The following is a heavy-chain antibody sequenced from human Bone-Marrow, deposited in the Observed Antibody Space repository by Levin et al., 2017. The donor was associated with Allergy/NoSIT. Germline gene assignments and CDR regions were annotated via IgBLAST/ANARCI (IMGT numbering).Heavy chain of an antibody. J-gene: IGHJ4*02. CDR1: GDSVINHY. CDR2: IHHSGNA. CDR3: VRLEGATKDAFDY. V-gene: IGHV4-59*08. Sequence: SSETLSLTCTVSGDSVINHYWSWIRQPPGKGLEWIAYIHHSGNANYNPSLRGRATMSIDTSKNQFSLNLRSVTAADTAVYYCVRLEGATKDAFDYWGQGTLVTVSS. D-gene: IGHD2-15*01.